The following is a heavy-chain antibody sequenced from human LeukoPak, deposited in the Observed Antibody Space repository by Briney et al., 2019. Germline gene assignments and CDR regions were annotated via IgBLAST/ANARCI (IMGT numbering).Heavy chain of an antibody. CDR1: GFTFSSSA. D-gene: IGHD2-15*01. CDR3: AKEACSGGSCYENY. CDR2: ISASGGNT. J-gene: IGHJ4*02. V-gene: IGHV3-23*01. Sequence: GGSLRLSCAASGFTFSSSAMSWVRQAPGKGLEWVSGISASGGNTNYADSVKGRFTISRDNSKNTLYLQMNSLRAEDTAVYYCAKEACSGGSCYENYWGQGTLVTVSS.